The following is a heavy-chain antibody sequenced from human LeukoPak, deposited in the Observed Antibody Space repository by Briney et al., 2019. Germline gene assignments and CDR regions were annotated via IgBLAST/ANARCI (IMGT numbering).Heavy chain of an antibody. V-gene: IGHV4-39*07. CDR1: GGSISSSSYY. Sequence: SETLSLTCTVSGGSISSSSYYWGWIRQPPGKGLEWIGSIYHSGSTYYNPSLKSRVTISVDTSKNQFSLKLSSVTAADTAVYYCAGFGGVVTAIAYWGQGTLVTVSS. CDR3: AGFGGVVTAIAY. CDR2: IYHSGST. D-gene: IGHD2-21*02. J-gene: IGHJ4*02.